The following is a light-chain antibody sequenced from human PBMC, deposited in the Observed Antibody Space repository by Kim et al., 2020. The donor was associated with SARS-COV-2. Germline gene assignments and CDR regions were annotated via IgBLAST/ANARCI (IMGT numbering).Light chain of an antibody. CDR2: EVS. V-gene: IGLV2-23*02. CDR3: CSYAGSSTSVV. J-gene: IGLJ2*01. Sequence: QSITISCTGNSSDVGSYNLVSWYQQHPGKAPKLMIYEVSKRPSGVSNRFSGSKSGNTASLTISGLQAEDEADYYFCSYAGSSTSVVFGGGTQLTVL. CDR1: SSDVGSYNL.